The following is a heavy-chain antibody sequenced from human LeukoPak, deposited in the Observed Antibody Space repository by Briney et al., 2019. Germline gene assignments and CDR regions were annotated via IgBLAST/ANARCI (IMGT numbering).Heavy chain of an antibody. J-gene: IGHJ4*02. CDR2: IYWDYDK. Sequence: SGPTLVKPTQTLTLTCTFSGFSLSTSGVGVGWIRQPPGKALEWLALIYWDYDKRYSPSLKSRLTITKDTSKNQVVLTMTNMDPVDTATYYCAHLYYYDSSGYYPFDYWGQGTLVTVSS. CDR1: GFSLSTSGVG. V-gene: IGHV2-5*02. CDR3: AHLYYYDSSGYYPFDY. D-gene: IGHD3-22*01.